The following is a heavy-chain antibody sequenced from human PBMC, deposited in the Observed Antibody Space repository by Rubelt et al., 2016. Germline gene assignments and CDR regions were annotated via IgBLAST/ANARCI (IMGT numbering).Heavy chain of an antibody. J-gene: IGHJ5*02. CDR1: GYTFTSYY. V-gene: IGHV1-46*01. CDR2: INPSGGST. D-gene: IGHD3-3*01. Sequence: QVQLVQSGAEVKKPGASVKVSCKASGYTFTSYYMHWVRQAPGQGLEWMGIINPSGGSTSYAQKLQGRVTMTRDTSTSTVYMELSSLRSEDTAVYYCARSPRYDFEDNWFDPWGQGTLVTVSS. CDR3: ARSPRYDFEDNWFDP.